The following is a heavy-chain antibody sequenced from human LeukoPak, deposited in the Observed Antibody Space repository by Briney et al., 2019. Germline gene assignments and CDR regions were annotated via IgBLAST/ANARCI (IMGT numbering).Heavy chain of an antibody. Sequence: GGSLRLSCAASGFTFSSYGMHWVRQAPGKGLEWVAFIRYDGSNKYYADSVKGRFTISRDNSKNTLYLQMNSLRAEDTAVYYCAKDSGDGYNYDAFDIWGQGTMVTVSS. J-gene: IGHJ3*02. CDR1: GFTFSSYG. D-gene: IGHD5-24*01. V-gene: IGHV3-30*02. CDR3: AKDSGDGYNYDAFDI. CDR2: IRYDGSNK.